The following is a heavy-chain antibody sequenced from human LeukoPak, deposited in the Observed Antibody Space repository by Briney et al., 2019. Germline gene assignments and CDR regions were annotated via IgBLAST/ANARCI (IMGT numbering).Heavy chain of an antibody. D-gene: IGHD4-17*01. Sequence: SETLPLTCTVSGGSISSGSYYWSWIRQPAGKGLEWIGRIYTSGSTNYNPSLKSRVTISVDTSKNQFSLKLSSVTAADTAVYYCATASTTVTYFDYWGQGTLVTVSS. CDR3: ATASTTVTYFDY. J-gene: IGHJ4*02. V-gene: IGHV4-61*02. CDR1: GGSISSGSYY. CDR2: IYTSGST.